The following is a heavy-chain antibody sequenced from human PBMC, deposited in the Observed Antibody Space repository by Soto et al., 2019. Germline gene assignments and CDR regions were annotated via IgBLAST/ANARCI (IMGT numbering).Heavy chain of an antibody. J-gene: IGHJ4*02. CDR1: GYTFTTYG. D-gene: IGHD2-2*01. V-gene: IGHV1-18*01. CDR3: ARVPGTMTPFDL. Sequence: QVQLVQSGAEVKKPGASVKVSCKASGYTFTTYGIHWVRQAPGQGLEWMGWISPYSTNINYAQTLQGRVTMTTDTSTSTAYMELRSLRADDTAVYYCARVPGTMTPFDLWGQGTLVTVSS. CDR2: ISPYSTNI.